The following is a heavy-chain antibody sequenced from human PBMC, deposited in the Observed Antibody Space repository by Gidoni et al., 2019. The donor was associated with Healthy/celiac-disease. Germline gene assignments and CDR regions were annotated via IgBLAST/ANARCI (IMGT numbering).Heavy chain of an antibody. Sequence: QVQLVQSGAEVKKPGSSGKVSCKGSGGTFSSYAISWVRQAPGQGLEWMGGIIPIFGTANYAQKFQGRVTITADKSTSTSYMELSSLRSEDTAVYYCARVRITMVRGAPSDAFDIWGQGTMVTVSS. CDR1: GGTFSSYA. CDR2: IIPIFGTA. V-gene: IGHV1-69*06. CDR3: ARVRITMVRGAPSDAFDI. D-gene: IGHD3-10*01. J-gene: IGHJ3*02.